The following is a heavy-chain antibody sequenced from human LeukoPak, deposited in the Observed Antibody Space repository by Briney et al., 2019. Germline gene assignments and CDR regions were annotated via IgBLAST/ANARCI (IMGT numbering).Heavy chain of an antibody. Sequence: HPGASLRLSCAASGFTFSSYAMSWVRQAPGKGLEWVSAISGSGGSTYYADSVKGRFTISRDSFTNTLYLQMIGLRDDDTAVYCCARERGSDWGQGTLVTVSS. CDR3: ARERGSD. D-gene: IGHD2-15*01. CDR1: GFTFSSYA. V-gene: IGHV3-23*01. J-gene: IGHJ4*02. CDR2: ISGSGGST.